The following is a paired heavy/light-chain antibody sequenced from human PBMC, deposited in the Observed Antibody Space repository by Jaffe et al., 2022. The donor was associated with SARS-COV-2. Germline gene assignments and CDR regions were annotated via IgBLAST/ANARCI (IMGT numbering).Heavy chain of an antibody. CDR3: TTDSGYSSGWYVPTGFDY. D-gene: IGHD6-19*01. J-gene: IGHJ4*02. V-gene: IGHV3-15*01. CDR1: GFTFSNAW. CDR2: IKSKTDGGTT. Sequence: EVQLVESGGGLVKPGGSLRLSCAASGFTFSNAWMSWVRQAPGKGLEWVGRIKSKTDGGTTDYAAPVKGRFTISRDDSKNTLYLQMNSLKTEDTAVYYCTTDSGYSSGWYVPTGFDYWGQGTLVTVSS.
Light chain of an antibody. V-gene: IGLV6-57*02. CDR2: EDN. CDR3: QSYDSSNPVV. Sequence: NFMLTQPHSVSESPGKTVTISCTGSSGSIASNYVQWYQQRPGSAPTTVIYEDNQRPSGVPDRFSGSIDSSSNSASLTISGLKTEDEADYYCQSYDSSNPVVFGGGTKLTVL. J-gene: IGLJ2*01. CDR1: SGSIASNY.